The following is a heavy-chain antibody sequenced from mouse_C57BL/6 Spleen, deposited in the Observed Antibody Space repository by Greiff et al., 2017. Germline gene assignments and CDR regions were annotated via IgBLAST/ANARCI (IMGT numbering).Heavy chain of an antibody. Sequence: EVQGVESGGGLVQPGGSLKLSCAASGFTFSDYGMAWVRQAPRQGPEWVAFISNLAYSIYYAYTVTGRFTISRENAKNTRYLEMSSLRSEDTAMYDCARGGITTGAMDYWGQGTSVTVSS. CDR1: GFTFSDYG. D-gene: IGHD1-1*01. CDR2: ISNLAYSI. CDR3: ARGGITTGAMDY. J-gene: IGHJ4*01. V-gene: IGHV5-15*01.